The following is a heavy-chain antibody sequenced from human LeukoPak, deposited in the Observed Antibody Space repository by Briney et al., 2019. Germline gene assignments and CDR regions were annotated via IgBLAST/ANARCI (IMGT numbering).Heavy chain of an antibody. Sequence: PGGSLRLSCAASGFTFSSNWMHWVRQVPGKGLVWVSRISPDGRNTDYADSVKGRFTISRDNAKNSLYLQMNSLRAEDTALYYCVRDRCSSTSCHDSPNWFDPWGQGTLVTVSS. CDR1: GFTFSSNW. V-gene: IGHV3-74*01. J-gene: IGHJ5*02. CDR2: ISPDGRNT. D-gene: IGHD2-2*01. CDR3: VRDRCSSTSCHDSPNWFDP.